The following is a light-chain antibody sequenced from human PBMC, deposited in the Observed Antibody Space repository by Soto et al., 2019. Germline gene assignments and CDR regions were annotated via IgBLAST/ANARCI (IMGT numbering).Light chain of an antibody. J-gene: IGLJ3*02. V-gene: IGLV1-51*01. Sequence: QSVLTQPPSVSAAPGQKVTISCSGSSSNIGNNYVSWYKQLPGTAPKVLIYDNNKRPSGIPDRVSGSKSGTSATLGITGLQTGDEADYYCGTWDSSLSGGVFGGGTKLTVL. CDR1: SSNIGNNY. CDR2: DNN. CDR3: GTWDSSLSGGV.